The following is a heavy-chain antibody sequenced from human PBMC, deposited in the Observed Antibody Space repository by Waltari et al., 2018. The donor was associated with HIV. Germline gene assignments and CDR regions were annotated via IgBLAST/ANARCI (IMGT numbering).Heavy chain of an antibody. V-gene: IGHV3-30*04. CDR3: ARDQWKQGMGLWRGVVDY. J-gene: IGHJ4*02. CDR2: MSYEGMNK. D-gene: IGHD3-3*01. Sequence: QVQLVESGGGVVQPGRSLRLSCAASGFTFRPYAMHWVRQAPGKGLEWVAVMSYEGMNKFYADSVEGRCTISRDNSKNTVSLEMSSLRPEDTAVYYCARDQWKQGMGLWRGVVDYWGQGTLVTVSS. CDR1: GFTFRPYA.